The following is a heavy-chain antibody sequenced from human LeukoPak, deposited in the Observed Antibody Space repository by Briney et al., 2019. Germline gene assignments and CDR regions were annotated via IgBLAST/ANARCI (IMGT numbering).Heavy chain of an antibody. CDR1: GDSISNYY. J-gene: IGHJ5*02. CDR3: ARDLHSSSWYDIGWFDP. CDR2: ISYSGST. D-gene: IGHD6-13*01. Sequence: SETLSLTCTVSGDSISNYYWSWIRQPPGKGLEWIAFISYSGSTNYNPSLKSRVTISVDTSKNQFSLKLSSVTAADTAVYYCARDLHSSSWYDIGWFDPWGQGTLVTVSS. V-gene: IGHV4-59*01.